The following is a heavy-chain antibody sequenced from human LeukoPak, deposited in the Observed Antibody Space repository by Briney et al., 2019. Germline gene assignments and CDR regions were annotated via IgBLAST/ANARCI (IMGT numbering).Heavy chain of an antibody. D-gene: IGHD6-19*01. V-gene: IGHV4-39*07. CDR3: ASSGWYQVVVY. Sequence: SETLSLTCTVSGVSISSSNSYWGWIRQPPGKGLEWIGSIYYSGSTYYNPSLKSRVTISVDTSKNQFSLKLSSVTAADTAVYYCASSGWYQVVVYWGQGTLVTVSS. CDR1: GVSISSSNSY. J-gene: IGHJ4*02. CDR2: IYYSGST.